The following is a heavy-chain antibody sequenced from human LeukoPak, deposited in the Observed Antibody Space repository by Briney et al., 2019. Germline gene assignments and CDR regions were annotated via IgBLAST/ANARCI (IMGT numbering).Heavy chain of an antibody. J-gene: IGHJ6*03. CDR1: GFTFSSYE. CDR2: ISSSGNTI. CDR3: AKNGDRGAYCTGGTCYPYFYYYMDV. D-gene: IGHD2-15*01. Sequence: GGSLRLSCAASGFTFSSYEMNWVRQAPGKGLEWVSYISSSGNTIYYADSVKGRFTISRDNAKNSLYLQMNSLRAEDTAIYYCAKNGDRGAYCTGGTCYPYFYYYMDVWGKGTTVTI. V-gene: IGHV3-48*03.